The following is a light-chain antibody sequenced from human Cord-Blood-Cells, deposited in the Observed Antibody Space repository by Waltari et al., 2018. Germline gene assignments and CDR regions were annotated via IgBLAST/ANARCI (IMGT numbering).Light chain of an antibody. Sequence: EIVLTQSPGTLSLSPGERDTVSCRASQSVSSSYLALYQQKPRQAPSLLIYGPSSRATGSPDRFSGSGSGTDFTLTSSRLEPEEFAVYYCQQYRSSPLSFCQGTKVQIK. CDR1: QSVSSSY. CDR3: QQYRSSPLS. CDR2: GPS. J-gene: IGKJ1*01. V-gene: IGKV3-20*01.